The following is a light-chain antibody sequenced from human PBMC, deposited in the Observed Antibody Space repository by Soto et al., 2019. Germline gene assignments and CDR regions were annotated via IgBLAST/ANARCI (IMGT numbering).Light chain of an antibody. V-gene: IGLV2-8*01. CDR1: KNDIGVYDF. CDR3: KSYAGRNTYV. Sequence: QSALTQPPSASWSPGQSVTISCTGTKNDIGVYDFVSWYQHHPGKAPRLIIYEVVQRPSGVPDRFSGSKSGNTASLTVSGLQAADEADYFCKSYAGRNTYVFGSGTKVTVL. J-gene: IGLJ1*01. CDR2: EVV.